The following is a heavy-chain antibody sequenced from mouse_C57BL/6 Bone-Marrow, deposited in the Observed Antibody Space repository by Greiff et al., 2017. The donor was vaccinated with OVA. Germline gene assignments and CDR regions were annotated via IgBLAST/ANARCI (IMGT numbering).Heavy chain of an antibody. CDR1: GYSITSGYY. CDR2: ISYDGSN. CDR3: ARDLGYGSSAWFAY. J-gene: IGHJ3*01. D-gene: IGHD1-1*01. Sequence: EVKLEESGPGLVKPSQSLSLTCSVTGYSITSGYYWNWIRQFPGNKLEWMGYISYDGSNNYNPSLKNRISITRDTSKNQFFLKLNSVTTEDTATYYCARDLGYGSSAWFAYWGQGTLVTVSA. V-gene: IGHV3-6*01.